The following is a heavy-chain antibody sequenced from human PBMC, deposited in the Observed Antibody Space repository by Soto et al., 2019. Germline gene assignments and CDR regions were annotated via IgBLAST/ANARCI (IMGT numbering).Heavy chain of an antibody. Sequence: EVQLVESGGGLVQPGGSLRLSCSVSGFSLSRYAMHWVRQAPGKGLEYVSGITSNGGSEHYADSVKARFTISRDISKNTLYLQMRSLRTEDTAVYWCVRDRYYYEISGYGDLWGQGTLVTVSS. J-gene: IGHJ5*02. CDR1: GFSLSRYA. D-gene: IGHD3-22*01. V-gene: IGHV3-64D*06. CDR2: ITSNGGSE. CDR3: VRDRYYYEISGYGDL.